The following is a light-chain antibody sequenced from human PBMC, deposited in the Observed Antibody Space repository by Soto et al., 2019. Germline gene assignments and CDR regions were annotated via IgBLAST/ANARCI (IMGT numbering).Light chain of an antibody. V-gene: IGKV3-11*01. CDR3: QQRSNWPPERT. J-gene: IGKJ4*01. CDR2: DAS. Sequence: EIALTQSPATLSLSPGERATLHCRSSPSVADNLAWFQQKPGQGPRLLIYDASNRATGIPARFSGSGSGTDFTLTISSLEPEDFAVYYCQQRSNWPPERTFGGGTKVDIK. CDR1: PSVADN.